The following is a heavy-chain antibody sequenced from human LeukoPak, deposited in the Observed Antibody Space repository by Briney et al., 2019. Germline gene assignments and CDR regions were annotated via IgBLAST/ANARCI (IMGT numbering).Heavy chain of an antibody. J-gene: IGHJ6*03. V-gene: IGHV4-39*07. CDR2: IYYSGST. Sequence: SETPSLTCTVSGGSISSSSYYWGWIRQPPGKGLEWIGSIYYSGSTYYNPSLKSRVTISVDTSKNQFSLKLSSVTAADTAVYYCARDQGYYYYYMDVWGKGTTVTVSS. CDR1: GGSISSSSYY. CDR3: ARDQGYYYYYMDV.